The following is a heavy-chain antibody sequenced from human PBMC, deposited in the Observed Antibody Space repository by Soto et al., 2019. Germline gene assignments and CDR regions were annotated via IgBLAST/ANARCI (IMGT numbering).Heavy chain of an antibody. CDR1: GYSFTSYW. V-gene: IGHV5-51*01. CDR3: ATSEGRDGYSFDY. J-gene: IGHJ4*02. Sequence: GESLKISCKGSGYSFTSYWIGWVRQTPGKGLEWMGIIYPGDSDTRYSPSFQGQVTISADKSISTAYLQLSSLTSEDTAVYYCATSEGRDGYSFDYWGPGTLVTVSS. D-gene: IGHD5-12*01. CDR2: IYPGDSDT.